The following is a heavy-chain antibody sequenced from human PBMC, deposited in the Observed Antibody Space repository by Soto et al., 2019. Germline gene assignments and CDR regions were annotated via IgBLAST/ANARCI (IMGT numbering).Heavy chain of an antibody. CDR2: STHTGNT. CDR3: ARSGEHPLDY. J-gene: IGHJ4*02. V-gene: IGHV1-18*01. CDR1: GYAFPHYV. Sequence: ASVKVSCKTPGYAFPHYVINWVRQAPGHGLEWMGFSTHTGNTNYAQNFQGRVVLTTDTSTSTAYMEVTSLRSDDTAVYYCARSGEHPLDYWGQGTPVTVSS. D-gene: IGHD1-26*01.